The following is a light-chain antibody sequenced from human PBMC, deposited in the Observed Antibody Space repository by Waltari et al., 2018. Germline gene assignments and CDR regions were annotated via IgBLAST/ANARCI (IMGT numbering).Light chain of an antibody. CDR3: QQYENWPLGT. CDR2: AVS. V-gene: IGKV3-15*01. CDR1: QSVRNN. J-gene: IGKJ1*01. Sequence: EIVMTQSPATLSVSPGETATLSCRASQSVRNNLAWYQQKPGQSPRLLLYAVSTRATGVPARFSGSGSETDFTLTISTLQSEDFASYYCQQYENWPLGTFGQGTRVEVK.